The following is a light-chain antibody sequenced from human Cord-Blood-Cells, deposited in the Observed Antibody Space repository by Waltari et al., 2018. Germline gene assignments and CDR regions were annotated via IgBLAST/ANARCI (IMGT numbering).Light chain of an antibody. CDR2: DAS. Sequence: QSALTQPASVSGSPGQSITISRTGTSSDVGGSNYGSWYQQHPGKAPKLMIYDASNRPSGVSSRFSGSKSGNAASLTISGLQAEEEADYYCSSYTSSSTLVFGGGTKLTVL. J-gene: IGLJ2*01. CDR3: SSYTSSSTLV. CDR1: SSDVGGSNY. V-gene: IGLV2-14*01.